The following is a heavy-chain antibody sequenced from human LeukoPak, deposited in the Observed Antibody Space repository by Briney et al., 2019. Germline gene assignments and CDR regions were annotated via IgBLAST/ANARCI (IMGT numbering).Heavy chain of an antibody. Sequence: ASVKVSCKASSNIFTGYFIHWVRQAPGQGLEWMGWINPKNGGTNPAEKFQGRVTMTRDTSLSTAYMELSSLRSEDTAVYYCARGPLEAAADPLGAFDIWGQGTMVTVSS. CDR3: ARGPLEAAADPLGAFDI. J-gene: IGHJ3*02. CDR1: SNIFTGYF. CDR2: INPKNGGT. V-gene: IGHV1-2*02. D-gene: IGHD6-13*01.